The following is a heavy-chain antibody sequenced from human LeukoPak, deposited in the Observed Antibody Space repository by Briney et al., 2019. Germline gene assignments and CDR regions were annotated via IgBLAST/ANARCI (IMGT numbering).Heavy chain of an antibody. CDR1: GFTFSSYN. V-gene: IGHV3-48*01. J-gene: IGHJ4*02. CDR2: ISSSSSTI. CDR3: ARDQGAWGYGYNFDY. D-gene: IGHD3-16*01. Sequence: GGSLRLPCAASGFTFSSYNMNWVRQAPGKGLEWVSYISSSSSTIYYADSVKGRFTISRDNSKNTLHLQMISLRAEDTAVYYCARDQGAWGYGYNFDYWGQGTLVTASS.